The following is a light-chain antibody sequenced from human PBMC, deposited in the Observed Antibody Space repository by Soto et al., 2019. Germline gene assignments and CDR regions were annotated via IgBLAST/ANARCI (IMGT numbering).Light chain of an antibody. J-gene: IGLJ1*01. CDR2: SND. V-gene: IGLV1-44*01. CDR1: ASDIGTNT. Sequence: QSVLTQPPSASGTPGQRVSISCSGRASDIGTNTVNWYQQFPGTAPKLLLHSNDQRPSGVPDRFSGSKSGTSASLAISGLQSEDEADYYCVAWDGSLNGSVFGTGTKVTVL. CDR3: VAWDGSLNGSV.